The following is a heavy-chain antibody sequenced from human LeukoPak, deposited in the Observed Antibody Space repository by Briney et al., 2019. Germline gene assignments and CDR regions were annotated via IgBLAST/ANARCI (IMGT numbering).Heavy chain of an antibody. CDR2: TYYRSKWYS. CDR1: GVSVSSNSAA. CDR3: ARGGTLVTPNFDY. Sequence: SQTLSLTCAVSGVSVSSNSAAWNWIRQSPSRGLEWLGRTYYRSKWYSEYAVSVKSRIIINPDTSKNQVSLQLNSVTPEDTAVYYCARGGTLVTPNFDYWGQGTLVTVSS. J-gene: IGHJ4*02. D-gene: IGHD2-21*02. V-gene: IGHV6-1*01.